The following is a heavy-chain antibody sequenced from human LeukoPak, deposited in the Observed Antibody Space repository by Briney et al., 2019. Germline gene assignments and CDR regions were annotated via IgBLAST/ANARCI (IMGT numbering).Heavy chain of an antibody. V-gene: IGHV3-7*01. CDR1: GFTFSNFW. J-gene: IGHJ4*01. Sequence: PGGSLRLSCAVSGFTFSNFWMTWVRQAPGKGLEWVANINRDGSDKYYVDSMKGRFTISRDNAKNSLYLQMNSLRAEDTAVYYCARDLLIGSYDYWGHGTLVTVSS. CDR3: ARDLLIGSYDY. D-gene: IGHD1-26*01. CDR2: INRDGSDK.